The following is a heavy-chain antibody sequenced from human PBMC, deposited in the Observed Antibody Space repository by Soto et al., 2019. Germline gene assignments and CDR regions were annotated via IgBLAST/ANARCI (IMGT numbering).Heavy chain of an antibody. CDR3: ARVRDYGSGTLTWFDP. CDR1: GAAIKTGGYS. V-gene: IGHV4-30-2*01. D-gene: IGHD3-10*01. J-gene: IGHJ5*02. Sequence: LSLTCSVSGAAIKTGGYSWSWIRQPPAGGLEWIGYISCSGNAYYNPSLRSRVTISEDISKNQISLNLTSVNSADTAVYFCARVRDYGSGTLTWFDPWGQGTLVTVSS. CDR2: ISCSGNA.